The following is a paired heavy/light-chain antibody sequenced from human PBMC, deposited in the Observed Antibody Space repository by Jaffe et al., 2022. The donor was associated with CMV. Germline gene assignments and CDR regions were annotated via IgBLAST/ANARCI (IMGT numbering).Light chain of an antibody. Sequence: QAVLTQPSSLSASPGASASLTCTLRSGINVGTYRIYWYQQKPGSPPQYLLRYKSDSDKQQGSGVPSRFSGSKDASANAGILLISGLQSEDEADYYCMIWHSSAWVFGGGTKLTVL. V-gene: IGLV5-45*03. CDR1: SGINVGTYR. CDR2: YKSDSDK. J-gene: IGLJ2*01. CDR3: MIWHSSAWV.
Heavy chain of an antibody. CDR2: INPNSGGT. J-gene: IGHJ6*02. CDR3: ARARDLIVGATRGYYYGMDV. V-gene: IGHV1-2*02. Sequence: QVQLVQSGAEVKKPGASVKVSCKASGYTFTGYYMHWVRQAPGQGLEWMGWINPNSGGTNYAQKFQGRVTMTRDTSISTAYMELSRLRSDDTAVYYCARARDLIVGATRGYYYGMDVWGQGTTVTVSS. D-gene: IGHD1-26*01. CDR1: GYTFTGYY.